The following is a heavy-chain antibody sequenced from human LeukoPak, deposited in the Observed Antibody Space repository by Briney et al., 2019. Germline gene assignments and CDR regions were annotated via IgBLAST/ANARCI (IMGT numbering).Heavy chain of an antibody. J-gene: IGHJ4*02. V-gene: IGHV3-30-3*01. D-gene: IGHD3-3*01. Sequence: GSLRLSCAASGFTFSSYAMHWVRQAPGKGLEWVAVISYDGSNKYYADSVKGRFTISRDNSKNTLYLQMNSLRAEDTAVYYCAKDSRRWTYYDFWSGYPFDYWGQGTLVTVSS. CDR1: GFTFSSYA. CDR3: AKDSRRWTYYDFWSGYPFDY. CDR2: ISYDGSNK.